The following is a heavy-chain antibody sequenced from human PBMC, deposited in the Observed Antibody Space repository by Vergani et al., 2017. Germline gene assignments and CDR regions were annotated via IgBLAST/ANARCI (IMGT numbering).Heavy chain of an antibody. CDR3: ARHXTADYGDYLYYFDY. J-gene: IGHJ4*02. D-gene: IGHD4-17*01. CDR2: IYYSGST. CDR1: GGSISSSSYY. Sequence: QLQLQESGPGLVKPSETLSVTCTVSGGSISSSSYYWGWIRQPPGKGLEWIGSIYYSGSTYYNPSLKSRVTISVDTSKNQFSLKLSSVTAADTAVYYCARHXTADYGDYLYYFDYWGQGTLVTVSS. V-gene: IGHV4-39*01.